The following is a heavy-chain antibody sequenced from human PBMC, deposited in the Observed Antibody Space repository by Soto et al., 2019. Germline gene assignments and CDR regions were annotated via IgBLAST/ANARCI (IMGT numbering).Heavy chain of an antibody. Sequence: EVQLLESGGGLVQPGGSLRLSCVASGFTFSTYAMTWVRQAPGKGLEWVSAISGSGSGTNYADSVKGRFTISRDNSKNIQYLQMNSLRAEDTAVYYCAKEKPTSTCFDYCCPGTLVTVSS. CDR3: AKEKPTSTCFDY. CDR1: GFTFSTYA. J-gene: IGHJ4*02. V-gene: IGHV3-23*01. CDR2: ISGSGSGT.